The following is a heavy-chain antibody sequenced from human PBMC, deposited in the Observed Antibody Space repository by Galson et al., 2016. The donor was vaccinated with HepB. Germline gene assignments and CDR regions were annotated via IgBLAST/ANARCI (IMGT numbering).Heavy chain of an antibody. CDR2: ISWNSGTI. Sequence: SLRLSCAASGFTFDDYAMHWVRQAPGKGLEWVSGISWNSGTIGYADSVKGRFTISRDNAKNSLYLQMNSLRAEDTALYHCAKDIRLGSGYGDYFDYWGQGTLVTVSS. D-gene: IGHD5-12*01. CDR3: AKDIRLGSGYGDYFDY. V-gene: IGHV3-9*01. J-gene: IGHJ4*02. CDR1: GFTFDDYA.